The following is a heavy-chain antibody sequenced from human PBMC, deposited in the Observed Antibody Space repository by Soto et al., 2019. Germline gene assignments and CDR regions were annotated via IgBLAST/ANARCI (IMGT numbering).Heavy chain of an antibody. CDR2: IYYSGST. J-gene: IGHJ4*02. D-gene: IGHD5-12*01. CDR1: GGSISSYY. Sequence: QVQLQESGPGLVKPSETLSLTCTVSGGSISSYYWSWIRQPPGKGLEWIGYIYYSGSTNYNPSLKRRVTIPVDTSKNQFYPKLSSVTAADTAVYYCARGKDGYNFDYWGQGTLVTVSS. V-gene: IGHV4-59*01. CDR3: ARGKDGYNFDY.